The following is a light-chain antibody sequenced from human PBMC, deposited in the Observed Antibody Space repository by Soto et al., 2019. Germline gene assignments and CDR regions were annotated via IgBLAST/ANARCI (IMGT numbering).Light chain of an antibody. CDR2: RNN. CDR1: SSNIGSNY. Sequence: QAVVTQPPSASGTPGQGVTISCSGSSSNIGSNYVYWYQQLPGTAPKLLIYRNNQRPSGVPDRFSGSKSGTSASLAISGLRSEDEADYYCAAWDDSLSGPHVVFGGGTKVTVL. CDR3: AAWDDSLSGPHVV. V-gene: IGLV1-47*01. J-gene: IGLJ2*01.